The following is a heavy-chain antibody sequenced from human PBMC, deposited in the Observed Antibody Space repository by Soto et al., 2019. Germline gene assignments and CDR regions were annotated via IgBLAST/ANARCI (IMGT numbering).Heavy chain of an antibody. Sequence: GGSLRLSCAASGFTFSTYWMHWIRQVPGKGLEWVSRINSDASHTYYADSVKGRFTISRDNAKNTLHLEMNSLRAEDTAVYYCAILLGYCSGGSCYSGSYFDYWGQGTLVTVSS. CDR1: GFTFSTYW. CDR2: INSDASHT. J-gene: IGHJ4*02. V-gene: IGHV3-74*01. D-gene: IGHD2-15*01. CDR3: AILLGYCSGGSCYSGSYFDY.